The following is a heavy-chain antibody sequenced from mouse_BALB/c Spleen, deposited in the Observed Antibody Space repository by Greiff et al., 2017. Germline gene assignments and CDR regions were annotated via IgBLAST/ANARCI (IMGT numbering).Heavy chain of an antibody. V-gene: IGHV5-6*01. D-gene: IGHD1-2*01. CDR1: GFTFSSYG. CDR3: ARQFITTVPDY. Sequence: EVQLVESGGDLVKPGGSLKLSCAASGFTFSSYGMSWVRQTPDKRLEWVATISSGGSYTYYPDSVKGRFTISRDNAKNTLYLQMSSLKSEDTAMYYCARQFITTVPDYWGQGTTLTVSS. J-gene: IGHJ2*01. CDR2: ISSGGSYT.